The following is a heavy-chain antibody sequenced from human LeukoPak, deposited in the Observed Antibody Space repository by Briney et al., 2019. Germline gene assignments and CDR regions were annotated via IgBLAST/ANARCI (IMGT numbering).Heavy chain of an antibody. Sequence: PSETLSLTCTVSGGSISSYYWSWLRQPPAKGLEWIGYIYYRGSTNYNPSLKSRVTISVDTSKNQFSLKLSSVTAADTAVYYCARDGYSSSWTPDYYYYYGMDVWGQGTTVTVSS. CDR2: IYYRGST. J-gene: IGHJ6*02. D-gene: IGHD6-13*01. CDR3: ARDGYSSSWTPDYYYYYGMDV. V-gene: IGHV4-59*01. CDR1: GGSISSYY.